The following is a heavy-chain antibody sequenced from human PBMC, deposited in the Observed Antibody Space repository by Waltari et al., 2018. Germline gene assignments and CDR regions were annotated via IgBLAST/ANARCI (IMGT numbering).Heavy chain of an antibody. CDR2: IYAGDSDT. V-gene: IGHV5-51*01. CDR3: AREKGFSSGNFDY. D-gene: IGHD6-19*01. J-gene: IGHJ4*02. CDR1: DYSFTSYW. Sequence: VQLVPSGAELKKPGESLKISSKGSDYSFTSYWIAWVRQMPGKGLGWMGFIYAGDSDTRYSPSFKGQVTISVDKSISTAYLQWSTLKASDTAMYFCAREKGFSSGNFDYWGQGTLVTVSS.